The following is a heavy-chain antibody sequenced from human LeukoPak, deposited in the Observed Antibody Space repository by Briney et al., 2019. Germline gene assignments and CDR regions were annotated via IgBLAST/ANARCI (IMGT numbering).Heavy chain of an antibody. V-gene: IGHV3-23*01. CDR3: ARDRGKIVSTTRLPRGFDY. CDR1: GFIFSSYA. J-gene: IGHJ4*02. D-gene: IGHD5/OR15-5a*01. CDR2: ISGSGGST. Sequence: GGSLRLSCAASGFIFSSYAMSWVRQAPGKGLEWVSGISGSGGSTYYADSVKGRFTISRDNSKNTLWLQMNSLRVEDTAVYYCARDRGKIVSTTRLPRGFDYWGQGTLVTVSS.